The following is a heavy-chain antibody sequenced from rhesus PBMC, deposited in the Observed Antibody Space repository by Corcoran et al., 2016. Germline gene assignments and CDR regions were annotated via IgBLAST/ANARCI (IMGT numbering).Heavy chain of an antibody. Sequence: QLQLQESGPGLVKPSETLSVTCAVSGGSISSSYWSWIRQAPGKGLEWIGYIYGSGSSTNYNPSLKSRGTRSVDTSKNQLSRKLSSVTAADTAVYYCAREVVVGIAAGRDVDYWGQGVLVTVSS. CDR2: IYGSGSST. D-gene: IGHD6-13*01. V-gene: IGHV4-169*02. CDR1: GGSISSSY. J-gene: IGHJ4*01. CDR3: AREVVVGIAAGRDVDY.